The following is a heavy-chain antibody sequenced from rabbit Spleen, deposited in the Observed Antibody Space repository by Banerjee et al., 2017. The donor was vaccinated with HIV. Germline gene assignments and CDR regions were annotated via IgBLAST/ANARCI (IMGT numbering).Heavy chain of an antibody. CDR3: VRDRANIGGDYGPYYFDL. D-gene: IGHD2-1*01. Sequence: QLVESGGGLVQPGGSLKLSCKASGFTLSSYYMNWVRQAPGKGLEWIGYIDPVFGITYYANWVNGRFSISRENAQNTVFLQMTSPTAADTATYFCVRDRANIGGDYGPYYFDLWGPGTLSPS. CDR1: GFTLSSYY. J-gene: IGHJ4*01. V-gene: IGHV1S7*01. CDR2: IDPVFGIT.